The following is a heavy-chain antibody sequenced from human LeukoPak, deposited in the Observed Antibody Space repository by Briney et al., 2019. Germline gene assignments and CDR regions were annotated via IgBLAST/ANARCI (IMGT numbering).Heavy chain of an antibody. J-gene: IGHJ4*02. V-gene: IGHV3-23*01. CDR3: AKEMRAQLLWLADY. CDR2: ISASGGST. CDR1: GFTFSNYA. D-gene: IGHD2-21*01. Sequence: PGGSLRLSCDASGFTFSNYAMIWVRQAPGKGLEWVSGISASGGSTYYADSVKGRFTISRDNSKDTLYLQMKSLRVEDTAVYYCAKEMRAQLLWLADYWGQGALVTVSS.